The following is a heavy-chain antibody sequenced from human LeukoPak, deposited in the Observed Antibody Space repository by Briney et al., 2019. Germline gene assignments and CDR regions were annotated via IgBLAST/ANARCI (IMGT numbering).Heavy chain of an antibody. V-gene: IGHV3-23*01. D-gene: IGHD4-17*01. Sequence: GGSLRLSCAASGFTFSSNGMSWVRQAPGKGLEWVSSITGSGGNTYYADSVKGRFTISRDNSKNTLYLQMNSLRADDTAVYYCTKRFSTVTPKTYYFDYWGQGTLVTVSS. CDR2: ITGSGGNT. CDR1: GFTFSSNG. CDR3: TKRFSTVTPKTYYFDY. J-gene: IGHJ4*02.